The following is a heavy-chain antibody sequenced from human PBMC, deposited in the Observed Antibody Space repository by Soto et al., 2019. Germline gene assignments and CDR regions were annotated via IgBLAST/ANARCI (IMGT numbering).Heavy chain of an antibody. CDR1: GFSVSSNY. J-gene: IGHJ3*02. V-gene: IGHV3-53*02. CDR2: IYSGGNT. D-gene: IGHD3-22*01. Sequence: EVQLVETGGGVIQPGGSLRLSCAASGFSVSSNYMSWVRQAPGKGLEWVSVIYSGGNTYYADSVKGRFTISRDSSKNTLYLQMNSLRAEDTAVYYCARSPTTYYYDSSGYSGAFDIWGQGTMVTVSS. CDR3: ARSPTTYYYDSSGYSGAFDI.